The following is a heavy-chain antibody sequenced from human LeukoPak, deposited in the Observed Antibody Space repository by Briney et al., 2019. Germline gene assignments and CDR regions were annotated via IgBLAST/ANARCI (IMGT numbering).Heavy chain of an antibody. Sequence: PGGSLRLSCAASGSTFSSYAMSWVRQAPGKGLQWVSAISGSGGSTYYSDSVKGRFTISRDNSKSTLYLQMNSLRAEDTALYYCAKDQSSGWPNYFDYWGQGTLVTVSS. D-gene: IGHD6-19*01. CDR2: ISGSGGST. CDR1: GSTFSSYA. J-gene: IGHJ4*02. V-gene: IGHV3-23*01. CDR3: AKDQSSGWPNYFDY.